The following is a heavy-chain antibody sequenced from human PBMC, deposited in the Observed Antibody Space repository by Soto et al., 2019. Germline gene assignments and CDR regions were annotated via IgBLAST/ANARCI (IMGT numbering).Heavy chain of an antibody. J-gene: IGHJ4*02. Sequence: PSETLSLTCTVSGGSIVNSAFYWGWIRQPPGKGLKWIATSYYSGTTYYNPSLKSRVTMSVDTSKNQFSLNLNSVTAADTAVYYCARLWRGGYSLTANGAFDYWGQGTLVPVSP. CDR1: GGSIVNSAFY. V-gene: IGHV4-39*01. D-gene: IGHD2-21*01. CDR2: SYYSGTT. CDR3: ARLWRGGYSLTANGAFDY.